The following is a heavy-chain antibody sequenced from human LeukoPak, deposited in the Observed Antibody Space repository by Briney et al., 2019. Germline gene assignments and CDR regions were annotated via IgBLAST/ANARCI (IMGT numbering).Heavy chain of an antibody. CDR2: ISANGGST. D-gene: IGHD1-26*01. J-gene: IGHJ4*02. CDR3: AREIVGATKGFDY. CDR1: EYPFSRYY. V-gene: IGHV1-46*03. Sequence: ALVKPSCSAAEYPFSRYYMHWVRQAPGHRLKWMGIISANGGSTSYAQKFQGRFTMTRDTSTSTLYMELISLKAEDTAVYYCAREIVGATKGFDYWGQGTLVTVSS.